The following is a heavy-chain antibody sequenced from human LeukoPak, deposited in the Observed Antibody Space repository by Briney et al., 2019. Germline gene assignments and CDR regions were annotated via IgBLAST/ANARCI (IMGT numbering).Heavy chain of an antibody. Sequence: GESLKISCKASGYSFLSYWIAWARQMPGKGLEWMGITHPGGSETRYSPSFQGQVTISVDKSISTAYLQWSSLKASDTAMYYCATEDIVVVPAATKLYYYYGMDVWGQGTTVTVSS. D-gene: IGHD2-2*01. CDR1: GYSFLSYW. CDR3: ATEDIVVVPAATKLYYYYGMDV. V-gene: IGHV5-51*01. CDR2: THPGGSET. J-gene: IGHJ6*02.